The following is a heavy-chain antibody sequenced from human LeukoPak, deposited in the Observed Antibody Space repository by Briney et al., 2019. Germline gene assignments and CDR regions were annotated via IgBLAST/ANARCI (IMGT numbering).Heavy chain of an antibody. CDR2: ISSSSSYI. Sequence: TGGSLRLSCAASGFTFSSYAMNWVRQAPGKGLEWVSSISSSSSYIYYADSVKGRFTISRDNAKNSLYLQMNSLRAEDTAVYYCARDPGSWPTYALDIWGQGTMVTVSS. CDR1: GFTFSSYA. CDR3: ARDPGSWPTYALDI. J-gene: IGHJ3*02. V-gene: IGHV3-21*01. D-gene: IGHD1-26*01.